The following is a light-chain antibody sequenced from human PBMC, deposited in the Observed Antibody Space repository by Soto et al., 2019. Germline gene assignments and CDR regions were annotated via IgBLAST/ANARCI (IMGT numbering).Light chain of an antibody. CDR1: QSVSSSY. V-gene: IGKV3-20*01. Sequence: ELVLTQSPGTLSLSPGERATLSCRASQSVSSSYLAWYQQKPGQAPRLLIYGASSRATGIPDRFSGSGSGTDFTLIISRLEPEDFAVYYCQQYGDSVFTFGPGTKVDIK. CDR3: QQYGDSVFT. CDR2: GAS. J-gene: IGKJ3*01.